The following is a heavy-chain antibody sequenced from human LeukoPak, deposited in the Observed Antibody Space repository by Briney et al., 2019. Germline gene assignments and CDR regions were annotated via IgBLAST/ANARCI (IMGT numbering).Heavy chain of an antibody. V-gene: IGHV4-34*01. D-gene: IGHD1-26*01. Sequence: SETLSLTCTVSGGSISSYYWSWIRQPPGKGLEWIGEINHSGSTNYNPSLKSRVTISVDTSKNQFSLKLSSVTAADTAVYYCARGPGGYYPHFDYWGQGALVTVSS. CDR3: ARGPGGYYPHFDY. CDR2: INHSGST. CDR1: GGSISSYY. J-gene: IGHJ4*02.